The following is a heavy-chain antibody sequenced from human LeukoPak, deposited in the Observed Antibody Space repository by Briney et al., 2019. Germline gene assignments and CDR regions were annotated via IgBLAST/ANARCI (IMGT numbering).Heavy chain of an antibody. J-gene: IGHJ6*02. CDR1: GFTFDDYA. CDR3: AKNLGAAYYSGMDV. V-gene: IGHV3-9*01. D-gene: IGHD2-15*01. CDR2: ISWNSGSI. Sequence: QPGRSLRLSCAASGFTFDDYAMHWVRQAPGKGLEWVSGISWNSGSIGYADSVKGRFTISRDNAKNSLYLQMNSLRAEDTALYYCAKNLGAAYYSGMDVWAKGPRSPSP.